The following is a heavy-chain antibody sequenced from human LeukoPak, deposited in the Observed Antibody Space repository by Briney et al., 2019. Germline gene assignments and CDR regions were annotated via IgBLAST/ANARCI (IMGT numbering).Heavy chain of an antibody. CDR2: XSSXXXXX. Sequence: KPGGSLRLSCAASGFTFSSYSXXXXRQAPXXXXXXXXXXSSXXXXXYYXDSVXGRFXXSRDNAKNSLYLQMNRLITKDTALYYCARDGGVDGYNSYFDYWGQGTLVTVSS. V-gene: IGHV3-21*01. J-gene: IGHJ4*02. CDR3: ARDGGVDGYNSYFDY. CDR1: GFTFSSYS. D-gene: IGHD5-24*01.